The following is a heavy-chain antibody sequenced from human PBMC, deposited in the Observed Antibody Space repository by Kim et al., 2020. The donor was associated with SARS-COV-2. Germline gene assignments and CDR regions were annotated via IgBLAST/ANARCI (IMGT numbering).Heavy chain of an antibody. CDR1: GFIFNDYY. Sequence: GGSLRLSCAASGFIFNDYYMAWIRQAPGKGLEYISYVSYTGVNTYYADSVKGRFTISRDNAKHSLYLQMSSLRAEDTGVYYCARGGYTAPGIDFWGQGTLVPFSS. V-gene: IGHV3-11*04. CDR2: VSYTGVNT. D-gene: IGHD5-18*01. CDR3: ARGGYTAPGIDF. J-gene: IGHJ4*02.